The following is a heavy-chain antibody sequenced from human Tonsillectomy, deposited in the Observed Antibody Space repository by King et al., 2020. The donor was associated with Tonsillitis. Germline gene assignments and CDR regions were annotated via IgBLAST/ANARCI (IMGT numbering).Heavy chain of an antibody. V-gene: IGHV3-23*04. CDR3: AKDRQRVTTIASYY. Sequence: QLVQSGGGLVQPGGSLRLSCAASGFTFSSYAMCWVRQAPGKGLEWVSAISGSGGSTYYADSVKGRFTTSRDNSKNTLNLQMNSLRAGDTAVYYCAKDRQRVTTIASYYWGPGTLVSVSS. J-gene: IGHJ4*02. D-gene: IGHD4-17*01. CDR1: GFTFSSYA. CDR2: ISGSGGST.